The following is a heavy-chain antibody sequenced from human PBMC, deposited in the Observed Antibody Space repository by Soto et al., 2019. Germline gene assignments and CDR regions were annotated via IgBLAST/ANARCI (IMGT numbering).Heavy chain of an antibody. D-gene: IGHD2-15*01. V-gene: IGHV3-33*01. CDR3: ARDGWPRGLGYCSGGSCIDYYYYYYMDV. CDR2: IWYDGSNK. CDR1: GFTFSSYG. Sequence: GGSLRLSCAASGFTFSSYGMHWVRQAPGKGLEWVAVIWYDGSNKYYADSVKGRFTISRDKSKNTLYLQMNSLRAEDTAVYYCARDGWPRGLGYCSGGSCIDYYYYYYMDVWGKGTTVTVSS. J-gene: IGHJ6*03.